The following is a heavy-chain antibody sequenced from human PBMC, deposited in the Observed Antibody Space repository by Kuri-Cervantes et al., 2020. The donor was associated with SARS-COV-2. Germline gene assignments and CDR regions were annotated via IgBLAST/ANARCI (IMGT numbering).Heavy chain of an antibody. CDR2: IYHSGST. CDR1: GYSISSGYY. J-gene: IGHJ4*02. CDR3: ARGPAHDFWSGYRFDY. V-gene: IGHV4-38-2*02. D-gene: IGHD3-3*01. Sequence: SETLSLTCTVSGYSISSGYYWGWIRQPLGKGLEWIGSIYHSGSTYYNPSLKSRVTISVDTSKNQFSLKLSSVTAADTAVYYCARGPAHDFWSGYRFDYWGQGTLVTVSS.